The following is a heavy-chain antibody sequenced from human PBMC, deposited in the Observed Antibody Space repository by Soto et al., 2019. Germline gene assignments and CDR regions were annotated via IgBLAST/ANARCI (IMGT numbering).Heavy chain of an antibody. CDR3: ANDHGSGSYYRYNWFDP. CDR2: ISWNSGSI. Sequence: EVQLVESGGGLVQPGRSLRLSCAASGFTFDDYAMHWVRQAPGKGLEWVSGISWNSGSIGYADSVKGRFTISRDNAKNSLYLQMNSLRAEDTALYYCANDHGSGSYYRYNWFDPWGQGTLVTVSS. J-gene: IGHJ5*02. CDR1: GFTFDDYA. D-gene: IGHD3-10*01. V-gene: IGHV3-9*01.